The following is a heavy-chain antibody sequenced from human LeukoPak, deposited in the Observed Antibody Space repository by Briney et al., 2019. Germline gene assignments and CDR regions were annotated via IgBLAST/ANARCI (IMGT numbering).Heavy chain of an antibody. D-gene: IGHD1-26*01. J-gene: IGHJ6*03. CDR1: GYSITTNYY. V-gene: IGHV4-38-2*02. CDR2: VYHNGET. CDR3: VTPRSWELSDMAV. Sequence: SETLSLTCTVSGYSITTNYYWAWIRQSPGTGLEWIGSVYHNGETYYNPSLKSRVIISVDSSKNEFSLRLTSVTAADTAVYYCVTPRSWELSDMAVWGKGTTVIVSS.